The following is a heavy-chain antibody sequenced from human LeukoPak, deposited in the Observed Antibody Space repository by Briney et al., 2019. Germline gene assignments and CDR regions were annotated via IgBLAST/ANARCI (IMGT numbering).Heavy chain of an antibody. D-gene: IGHD3-22*01. V-gene: IGHV3-23*01. CDR3: AKALFYYDSSGYPNDDY. J-gene: IGHJ4*02. CDR1: GFTFSSYA. CDR2: ISGSGGST. Sequence: GGSLRLSCAASGFTFSSYAMSCVRQAPGKGLEWVSAISGSGGSTYYADSVKGRFTISRDNSKNTLYLQMNSLRAEDTAVYCWAKALFYYDSSGYPNDDYWGQGTLVTVSS.